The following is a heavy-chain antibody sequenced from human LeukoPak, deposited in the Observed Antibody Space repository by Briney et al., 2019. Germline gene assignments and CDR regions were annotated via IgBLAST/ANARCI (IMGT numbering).Heavy chain of an antibody. CDR2: IRYDGSNK. CDR3: AKDFWYTSSSEEY. D-gene: IGHD6-6*01. V-gene: IGHV3-30*02. J-gene: IGHJ4*02. CDR1: GFRFSGIG. Sequence: GGSLRLSCAASGFRFSGIGMHWVRQAPGKGLDWVAYIRYDGSNKQYADSVKGRFSISRDNSKNTLSLEMNSLRAEDTAVCYCAKDFWYTSSSEEYWGQGTLVTVSS.